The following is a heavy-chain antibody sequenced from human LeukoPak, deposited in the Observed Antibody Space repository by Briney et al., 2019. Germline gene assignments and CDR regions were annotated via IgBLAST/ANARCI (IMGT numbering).Heavy chain of an antibody. J-gene: IGHJ3*02. D-gene: IGHD2/OR15-2a*01. CDR3: AREVPYFASTYKNDAFDI. CDR1: GFTFSSYA. CDR2: ISGSGGST. Sequence: GGSLRLSCAASGFTFSSYAMSWVRQAPGKGLEWVSAISGSGGSTYYADSVKGRFTISRDNAKNSLYLQMNSLRAEDTAVYYCAREVPYFASTYKNDAFDIWGQGTMVTVSS. V-gene: IGHV3-23*01.